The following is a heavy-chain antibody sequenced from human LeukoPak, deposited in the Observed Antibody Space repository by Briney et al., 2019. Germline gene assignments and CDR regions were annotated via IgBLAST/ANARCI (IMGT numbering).Heavy chain of an antibody. CDR2: TYYRSKWYN. Sequence: SQTLSHTSAISGDSVSSNSGAWNWIRHSPSRGLEWLGRTYYRSKWYNDYAVSVKSRITINPDTSKNQFSLQLNSVTPEDTAVYYCASSYYAGNSLDDWGQGTLVTVSS. CDR3: ASSYYAGNSLDD. D-gene: IGHD4-23*01. J-gene: IGHJ4*02. CDR1: GDSVSSNSGA. V-gene: IGHV6-1*01.